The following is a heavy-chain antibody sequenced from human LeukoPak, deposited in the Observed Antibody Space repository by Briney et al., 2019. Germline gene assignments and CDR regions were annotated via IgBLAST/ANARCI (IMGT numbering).Heavy chain of an antibody. CDR3: ARDRVYDSEFDY. J-gene: IGHJ4*02. V-gene: IGHV3-30*02. CDR1: GFTFSAYG. D-gene: IGHD3-22*01. Sequence: GGSLRLSCAAPGFTFSAYGLHWVRQSPGKGLEWVAFIPYRGTTKSYADSVKGRFTISRDNSENTLHLQMTSLRPEDTAVYYCARDRVYDSEFDYWGQGTLVTVSS. CDR2: IPYRGTTK.